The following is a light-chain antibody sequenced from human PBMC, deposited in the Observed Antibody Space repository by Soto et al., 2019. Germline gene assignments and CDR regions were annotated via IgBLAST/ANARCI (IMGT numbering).Light chain of an antibody. CDR1: QSVSSN. J-gene: IGKJ1*01. V-gene: IGKV3D-15*01. CDR2: GAS. Sequence: IQMTQSPATLSVSPGERATLSCRASQSVSSNLAWYQQRPGQTPSLLSYGASTRATGIPDRFSGSGSGTHFTLTISRLEPGDFAVYYCQHFGGTTFTFGQGTKVHIK. CDR3: QHFGGTTFT.